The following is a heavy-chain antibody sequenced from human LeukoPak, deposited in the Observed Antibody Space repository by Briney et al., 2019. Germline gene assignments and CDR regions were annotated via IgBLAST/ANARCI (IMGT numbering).Heavy chain of an antibody. CDR2: INPNSGGT. Sequence: GASVKVSCKXSGYTFTGYYMHWVRQAPGQGLEWMGRINPNSGGTNYAQKFQGRVTMTRDTSISTAYMELSRLRSDDTAVYYCARDTGVRDFWSGYYNYWGQGTLVTVSS. V-gene: IGHV1-2*06. CDR3: ARDTGVRDFWSGYYNY. CDR1: GYTFTGYY. D-gene: IGHD3-3*01. J-gene: IGHJ4*02.